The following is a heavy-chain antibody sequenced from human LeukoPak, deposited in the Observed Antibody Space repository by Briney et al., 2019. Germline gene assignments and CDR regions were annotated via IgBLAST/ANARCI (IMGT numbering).Heavy chain of an antibody. CDR2: ISGGGGST. V-gene: IGHV3-23*01. CDR1: AFTFSSYA. CDR3: AKGSGINHYHWIDP. D-gene: IGHD1-14*01. Sequence: PGGSLRLSCAASAFTFSSYAMNRVRQAPGKGLEWVSGISGGGGSTYYADSVKGRFTISRDNSKNTLYLQMDSLRAEDTALYYCAKGSGINHYHWIDPWGQGTLVTVSS. J-gene: IGHJ5*02.